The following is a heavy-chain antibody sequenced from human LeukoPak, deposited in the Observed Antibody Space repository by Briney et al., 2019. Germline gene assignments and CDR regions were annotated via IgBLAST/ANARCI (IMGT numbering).Heavy chain of an antibody. V-gene: IGHV5-51*01. CDR2: TYPGDSDT. CDR1: GYSFTSYW. Sequence: GESLKISCKGSGYSFTSYWIGWVRQMPGKGLEWMGITYPGDSDTRYSPSFQGQVTISADKSISTAYLQWSSLKASDTAMYYCATSTYYYGSGSYYPGYYYGMDVWGQGTTVTVSS. D-gene: IGHD3-10*01. CDR3: ATSTYYYGSGSYYPGYYYGMDV. J-gene: IGHJ6*02.